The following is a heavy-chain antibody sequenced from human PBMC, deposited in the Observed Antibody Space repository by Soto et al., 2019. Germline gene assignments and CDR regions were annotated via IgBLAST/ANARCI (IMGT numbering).Heavy chain of an antibody. J-gene: IGHJ6*03. CDR2: IIPIFGTA. CDR3: ARGPGYCSSTSCLRSYYYYYYMDV. Sequence: GASVKVSCKASGGTFSSYAISWVRQAPGQGLEWMGGIIPIFGTANYAQKFQGRVTITGDDSISTAYMELSSLRSEDTAVYYCARGPGYCSSTSCLRSYYYYYYMDVWGKGTTVTVSS. V-gene: IGHV1-69*13. D-gene: IGHD2-2*01. CDR1: GGTFSSYA.